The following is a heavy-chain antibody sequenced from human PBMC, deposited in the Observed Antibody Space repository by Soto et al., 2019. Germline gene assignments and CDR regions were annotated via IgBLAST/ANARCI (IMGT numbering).Heavy chain of an antibody. CDR1: GGSISSYY. CDR2: IYYSGST. D-gene: IGHD5-18*01. V-gene: IGHV4-59*01. CDR3: AGDGGYSYGINLLDP. Sequence: SETLSLTCTVSGGSISSYYWSWIRQPPGKGLEWIGYIYYSGSTNYNPSLKSRVTISVDTSKNQFSLKLSSVTAADTAVYYCAGDGGYSYGINLLDPSGQGSLVIVSS. J-gene: IGHJ5*02.